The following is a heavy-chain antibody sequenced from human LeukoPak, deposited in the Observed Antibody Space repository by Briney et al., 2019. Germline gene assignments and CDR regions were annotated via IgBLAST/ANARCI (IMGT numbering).Heavy chain of an antibody. D-gene: IGHD4-17*01. CDR2: ISSTSSTI. CDR1: GFTFRSYS. CDR3: ARGYGDYVDWFDP. V-gene: IGHV3-48*01. Sequence: QAGGSLRLSCAASGFTFRSYSMNWVRQAPGKGLEWLSYISSTSSTIYYADSVKGRFTISRDNAKNSLYLQMNSLRAEDTAVYYCARGYGDYVDWFDPWGQGTLVTVSS. J-gene: IGHJ5*02.